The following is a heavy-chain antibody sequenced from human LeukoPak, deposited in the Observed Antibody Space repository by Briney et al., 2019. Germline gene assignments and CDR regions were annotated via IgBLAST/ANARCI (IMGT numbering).Heavy chain of an antibody. V-gene: IGHV3-23*01. Sequence: GSLRLSCAASGFTSSSYALNWVRQAPGKGLEWVATVSGSGDRMYHADSVKGRFTISRDNSKNTIYLQMNSLRAEDTALYYCAKHDYGGNLFDYWGQGTLVTVPS. CDR1: GFTSSSYA. D-gene: IGHD4-23*01. J-gene: IGHJ4*02. CDR2: VSGSGDRM. CDR3: AKHDYGGNLFDY.